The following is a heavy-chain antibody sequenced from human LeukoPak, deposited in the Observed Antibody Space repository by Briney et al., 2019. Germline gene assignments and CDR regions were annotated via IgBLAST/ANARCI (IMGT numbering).Heavy chain of an antibody. CDR3: ARGDTIFGVVAWFDP. V-gene: IGHV1-46*01. CDR2: INPSGGST. CDR1: GYTFTSYY. Sequence: ASVKVSCKASGYTFTSYYMHWVRQAPGQGLEWMGIINPSGGSTSYARKFQGRVTMTRDTSTSTVYMELSSLRSEDTAVYYCARGDTIFGVVAWFDPWGQGTLVTVSS. D-gene: IGHD3-3*01. J-gene: IGHJ5*02.